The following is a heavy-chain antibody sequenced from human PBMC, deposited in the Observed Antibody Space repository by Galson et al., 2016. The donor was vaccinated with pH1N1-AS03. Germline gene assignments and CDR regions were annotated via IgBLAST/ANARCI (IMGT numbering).Heavy chain of an antibody. D-gene: IGHD5-24*01. Sequence: SVKVSCKASGYTFTSYGITWVRQAPGQGLEWMGWISAYNGNTKSAQKFPGKVTMTTDTYTSTAYMELRSLRSDDTAVYFCAKVGVEGYNWYFYGMDVWGQGTTVTVSS. CDR1: GYTFTSYG. V-gene: IGHV1-18*01. J-gene: IGHJ6*02. CDR2: ISAYNGNT. CDR3: AKVGVEGYNWYFYGMDV.